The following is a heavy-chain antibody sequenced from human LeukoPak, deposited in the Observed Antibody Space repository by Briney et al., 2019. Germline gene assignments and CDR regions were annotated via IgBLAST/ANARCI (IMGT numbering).Heavy chain of an antibody. Sequence: ASVKVSCKASGYTFINYGISWVRQAPGQGLEWMGWISAYNGNTNYAEKFQGRVTVTTDTPTSTAYMEVRRLRSDDTAVYYCARELNYDSSGYYFDYWGQGTLVTVSS. D-gene: IGHD3-22*01. CDR1: GYTFINYG. CDR2: ISAYNGNT. CDR3: ARELNYDSSGYYFDY. V-gene: IGHV1-18*01. J-gene: IGHJ4*02.